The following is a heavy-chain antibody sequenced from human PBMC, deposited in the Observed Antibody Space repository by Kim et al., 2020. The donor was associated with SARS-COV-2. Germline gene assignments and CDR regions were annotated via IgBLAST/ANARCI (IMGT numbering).Heavy chain of an antibody. D-gene: IGHD3-22*01. J-gene: IGHJ4*02. V-gene: IGHV3-21*01. CDR1: GFTFSSYS. Sequence: GGSLRLSCAASGFTFSSYSMNWVRQAPGKGLEWVSSISSSSSYIYYADSVKGRFTISRDNAKNSLYLQMNSLRAEDTAVYYCARALLETTMTHGRGYWGQGTLVTVSS. CDR3: ARALLETTMTHGRGY. CDR2: ISSSSSYI.